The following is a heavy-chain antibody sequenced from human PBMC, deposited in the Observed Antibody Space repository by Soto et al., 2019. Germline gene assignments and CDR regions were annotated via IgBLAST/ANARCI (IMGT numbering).Heavy chain of an antibody. V-gene: IGHV2-5*02. D-gene: IGHD5-18*01. Sequence: QITLKESGPTLVKPTQTLTLTCTFSGFSLSTRGVGVGWIRQPPGKALEWLALLYWDDDKGYSPSLKSRLTITQETSKNQVVLTVTNMDPVDTATYYCAHRPRGYSYYFDYWGQGTLVTVSS. CDR2: LYWDDDK. CDR1: GFSLSTRGVG. J-gene: IGHJ4*02. CDR3: AHRPRGYSYYFDY.